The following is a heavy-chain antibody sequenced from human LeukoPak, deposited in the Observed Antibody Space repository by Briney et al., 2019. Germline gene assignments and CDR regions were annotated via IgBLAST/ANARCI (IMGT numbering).Heavy chain of an antibody. V-gene: IGHV4-59*01. J-gene: IGHJ5*02. CDR3: ARELPYCSSTSCYDLFDP. D-gene: IGHD2-2*01. CDR2: IYYSGST. Sequence: PSETLSLTCTVSGGSISSYYWSWIRQPPGKGLEWIGYIYYSGSTNYNPSLKSRVTISVVTSKNQFSLKLSSVTAADTAVYYCARELPYCSSTSCYDLFDPWGQGTLVTVSS. CDR1: GGSISSYY.